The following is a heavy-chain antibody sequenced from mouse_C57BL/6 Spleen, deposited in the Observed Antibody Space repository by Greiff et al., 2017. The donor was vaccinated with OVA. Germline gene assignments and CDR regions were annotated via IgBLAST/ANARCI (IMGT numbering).Heavy chain of an antibody. CDR3: ARRGGSNYEGSWFAY. J-gene: IGHJ3*01. V-gene: IGHV1-54*01. CDR1: GYAFTNYL. Sequence: QVQLQQSGAELVRPGTSVKVSCKASGYAFTNYLIEWVKQRPGQGLEWIGVINPGSGGTNYTEKFKGKATLTADKSSSTAYMQLSSLTSEDSAVYFCARRGGSNYEGSWFAYWGQGTLVTVSA. D-gene: IGHD2-5*01. CDR2: INPGSGGT.